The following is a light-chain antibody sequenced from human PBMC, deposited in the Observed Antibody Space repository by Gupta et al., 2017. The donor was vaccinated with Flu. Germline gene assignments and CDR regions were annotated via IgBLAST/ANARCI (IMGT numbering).Light chain of an antibody. Sequence: QSALTQPASVSGSPGQSIIISCTGTSSDVGGYNYVSWYQHHPGKAPKLMIYEVSNRPSGVSNRFSGSKSGNTASLTISGLQAEDEADYYCSSYTSSNTWVFGGGTKLTVL. CDR2: EVS. CDR1: SSDVGGYNY. CDR3: SSYTSSNTWV. V-gene: IGLV2-14*01. J-gene: IGLJ3*02.